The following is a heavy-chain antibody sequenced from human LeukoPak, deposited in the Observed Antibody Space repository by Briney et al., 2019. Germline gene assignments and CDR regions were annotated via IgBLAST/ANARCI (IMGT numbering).Heavy chain of an antibody. D-gene: IGHD6-13*01. V-gene: IGHV3-21*01. Sequence: GGSLRLSCAASGFTFSSYRMNWVRQAPGKGLEWVSSISSSSSYIYHADSVKGRFTISRDNAKNSLYLQMNSLRAEDTAVYYCARDEQQLVPDDYWGQGTLVTVSS. CDR1: GFTFSSYR. CDR3: ARDEQQLVPDDY. J-gene: IGHJ4*02. CDR2: ISSSSSYI.